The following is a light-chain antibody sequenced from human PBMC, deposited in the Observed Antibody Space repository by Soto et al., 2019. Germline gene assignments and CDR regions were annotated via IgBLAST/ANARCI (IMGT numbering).Light chain of an antibody. CDR1: SSDVGAYNY. V-gene: IGLV2-8*01. CDR2: EVS. CDR3: SSYAGNNIVV. Sequence: QSALTQPPSASGSPGQSVTISCSGTSSDVGAYNYVSWYQQHPGKAPKLMIYEVSERPSGVPDRFSGSKSANTASLTVSGLQAEDEADYYCSSYAGNNIVVFGGRTKLTVL. J-gene: IGLJ2*01.